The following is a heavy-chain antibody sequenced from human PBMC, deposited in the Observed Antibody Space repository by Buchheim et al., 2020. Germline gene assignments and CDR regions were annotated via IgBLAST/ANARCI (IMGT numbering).Heavy chain of an antibody. D-gene: IGHD3-10*01. CDR3: ARDYYGVDY. J-gene: IGHJ4*02. CDR2: INSDGSDS. Sequence: EVQLVESGGGLVQPGGSLRLSCAASGFIFSNYWMHWVRQAPGKGLVWVSQINSDGSDSTYADSVKGRFTISRDNAKNTLYLQMNSLRGEDTDVYYCARDYYGVDYWGQGTL. V-gene: IGHV3-74*01. CDR1: GFIFSNYW.